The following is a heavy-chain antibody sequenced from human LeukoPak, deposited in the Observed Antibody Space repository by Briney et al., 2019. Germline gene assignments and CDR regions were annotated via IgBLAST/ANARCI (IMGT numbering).Heavy chain of an antibody. CDR3: ARHVCSSTSCYISYYYYYMDV. D-gene: IGHD2-2*02. CDR1: GGSISSSSYY. CDR2: IYYSRST. J-gene: IGHJ6*03. Sequence: SETLSLTCTVSGGSISSSSYYWGWIRQPPGKGLEWIGSIYYSRSTYYNPSLKSRVTISVDTSKNQFSLKLSSVTAADTAVYYCARHVCSSTSCYISYYYYYMDVWGKGTTVTVSS. V-gene: IGHV4-39*01.